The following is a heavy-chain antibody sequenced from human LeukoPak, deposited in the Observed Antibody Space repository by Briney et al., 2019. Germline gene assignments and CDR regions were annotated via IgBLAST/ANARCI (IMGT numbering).Heavy chain of an antibody. J-gene: IGHJ4*02. CDR2: INWNGGST. CDR3: ARVRGIAVAGVFDY. V-gene: IGHV3-20*01. D-gene: IGHD6-19*01. CDR1: GFTFDDYG. Sequence: PGGSLRLSCTASGFTFDDYGMSWVRQAPGEGLEWVSGINWNGGSTGYADSVKGRFTISRDNAKNSLYLQMNSLRAEDTALYHCARVRGIAVAGVFDYWGQGTLVTVSS.